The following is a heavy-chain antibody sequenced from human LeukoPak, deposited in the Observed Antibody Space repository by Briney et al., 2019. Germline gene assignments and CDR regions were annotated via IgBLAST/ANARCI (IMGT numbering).Heavy chain of an antibody. D-gene: IGHD5-18*01. J-gene: IGHJ6*03. V-gene: IGHV4-39*01. CDR1: GDSISSSSYY. Sequence: SETLSLTCTVSGDSISSSSYYWGWIRQPPGTGLEWIGTINYSGSTYYNPSLKSRLTISVDTSKNQFSLKVSSVSATDTAVYYCARTTEGGYTYGYFYYYYMDVWGKGTTVTISS. CDR2: INYSGST. CDR3: ARTTEGGYTYGYFYYYYMDV.